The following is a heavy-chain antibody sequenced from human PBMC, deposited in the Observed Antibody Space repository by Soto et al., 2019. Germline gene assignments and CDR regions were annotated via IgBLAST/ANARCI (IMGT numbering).Heavy chain of an antibody. CDR3: ASTLGGSGSYYNVIDY. V-gene: IGHV4-30-4*01. CDR2: IYYSGST. J-gene: IGHJ4*02. CDR1: GGSISSGDYY. D-gene: IGHD3-10*01. Sequence: SETLSLTCTVSGGSISSGDYYWSWIRQPPGKGLEWIGYIYYSGSTYYNPSLKSRVTISVDTSKNQFSLKLSSVTAADTAVYYCASTLGGSGSYYNVIDYWGQGTLVTVSS.